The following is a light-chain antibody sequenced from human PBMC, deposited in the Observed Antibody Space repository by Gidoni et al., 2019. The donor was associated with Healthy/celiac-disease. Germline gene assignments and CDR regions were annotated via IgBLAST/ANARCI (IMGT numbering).Light chain of an antibody. CDR1: QSVLYSSNNKNY. Sequence: DIVMTQSTDSLDVALGERATINCKSSQSVLYSSNNKNYLAWYQQKPGQPPKLLIYWASTRESGVPDRFSGSGSGTDFTLTISSLQAEDVAVYYCQQYYSTPFTFGPGTKVDIK. CDR2: WAS. CDR3: QQYYSTPFT. V-gene: IGKV4-1*01. J-gene: IGKJ3*01.